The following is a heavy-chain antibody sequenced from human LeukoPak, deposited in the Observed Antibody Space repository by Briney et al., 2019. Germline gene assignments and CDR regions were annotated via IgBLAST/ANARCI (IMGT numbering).Heavy chain of an antibody. CDR3: TTDSHIVGATTYFDY. Sequence: PGRSLRLSCAASGFTFSNAWMSWVHQAPGKGLEWVGRIKSKTDGGTTDYAAPVKGRFTISRDDSKNTLYLQMNSLKTEDTAVYYCTTDSHIVGATTYFDYWGQGTLVTVSS. V-gene: IGHV3-15*01. D-gene: IGHD1-26*01. J-gene: IGHJ4*02. CDR1: GFTFSNAW. CDR2: IKSKTDGGTT.